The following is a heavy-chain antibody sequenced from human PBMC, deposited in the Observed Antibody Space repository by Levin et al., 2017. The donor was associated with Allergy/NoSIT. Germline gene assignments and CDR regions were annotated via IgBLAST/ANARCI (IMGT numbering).Heavy chain of an antibody. CDR3: VRGDFWNHYYGYD. V-gene: IGHV3-11*04. D-gene: IGHD3-3*01. CDR2: ISSSDDKI. J-gene: IGHJ4*02. CDR1: GFSFSDYF. Sequence: GGSLRLSCEASGFSFSDYFMSWVRQPPGKGLEWVSSISSSDDKIYYADSVKGRFMISRDNAKLYLQINSLRVADTAVYFCVRGDFWNHYYGYDWGQGTLVTVSS.